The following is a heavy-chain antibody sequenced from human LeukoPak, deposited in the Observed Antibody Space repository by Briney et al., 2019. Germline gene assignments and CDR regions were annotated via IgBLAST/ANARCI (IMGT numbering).Heavy chain of an antibody. V-gene: IGHV1-69*01. J-gene: IGHJ4*02. CDR3: AREGVVPAALDY. CDR1: GGTFSSYA. D-gene: IGHD2-2*01. Sequence: ASVKVSCKASGGTFSSYAISWVRQAPGQGLEWMGGIIPIFGTANYAQKFQGRVTITADESTSTAYMELSSPRSEDTAVYYCAREGVVPAALDYWGQGTLVTVSS. CDR2: IIPIFGTA.